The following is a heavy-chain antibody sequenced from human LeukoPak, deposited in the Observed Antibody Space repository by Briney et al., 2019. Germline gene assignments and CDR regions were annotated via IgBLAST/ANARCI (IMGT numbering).Heavy chain of an antibody. Sequence: GGSLRLSCAASGFTFSSYGMHWVRQAPGKGLEWVAVISYDGSNKYYADSVKGRFTISRDNSKNTLYLQMNSLRAEDTAVYYCAKDQGHRTEAGVFDYWGQRTLVTVSS. D-gene: IGHD6-19*01. V-gene: IGHV3-30*18. CDR2: ISYDGSNK. CDR1: GFTFSSYG. J-gene: IGHJ4*02. CDR3: AKDQGHRTEAGVFDY.